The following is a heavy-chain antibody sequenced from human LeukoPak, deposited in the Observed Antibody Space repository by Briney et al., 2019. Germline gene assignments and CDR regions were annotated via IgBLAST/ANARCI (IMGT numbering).Heavy chain of an antibody. CDR3: SRDRRRGPFDY. Sequence: PSETLSVTRTVSGGSIISGVYYWSWIHQPPGGGLEWIGYIHYSGSTYHNPSLKSRVTISVDTSKNQFSLKLSSVTAADTAVYYCSRDRRRGPFDYWGQGTLVTVSS. CDR1: GGSIISGVYY. J-gene: IGHJ4*02. CDR2: IHYSGST. D-gene: IGHD3-10*01. V-gene: IGHV4-30-4*08.